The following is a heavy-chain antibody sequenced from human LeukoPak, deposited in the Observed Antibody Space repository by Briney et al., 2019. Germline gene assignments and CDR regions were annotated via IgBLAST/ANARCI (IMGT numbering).Heavy chain of an antibody. CDR2: IIPIFGTA. V-gene: IGHV1-69*13. Sequence: SVKVSCKASGGTFSSYAISWVRPAPGQGLEWMGGIIPIFGTANYAQKFQGRVTITADESTSTAYMELSSLRSEDTAVYYCATDYGGNSVKDAFDIWGQGTMVTVSS. CDR3: ATDYGGNSVKDAFDI. CDR1: GGTFSSYA. D-gene: IGHD4-23*01. J-gene: IGHJ3*02.